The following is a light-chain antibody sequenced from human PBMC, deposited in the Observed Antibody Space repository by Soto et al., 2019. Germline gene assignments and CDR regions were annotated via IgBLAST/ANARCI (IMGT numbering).Light chain of an antibody. V-gene: IGKV1-12*01. CDR2: AAS. Sequence: DIPMTQSPSSVSASVGDRVTITCRASQGINNWLAWYQEKPGKAPKLLIYAASNLQSGVPSRFSGSGSGTDFTLTISSLQPEDFATYYWQQANSFPYTFGQGTKLEIK. J-gene: IGKJ2*01. CDR1: QGINNW. CDR3: QQANSFPYT.